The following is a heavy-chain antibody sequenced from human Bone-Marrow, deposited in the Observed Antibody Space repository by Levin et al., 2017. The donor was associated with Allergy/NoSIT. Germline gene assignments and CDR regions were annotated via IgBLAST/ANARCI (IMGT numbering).Heavy chain of an antibody. CDR1: GFLVTRNH. D-gene: IGHD3-9*01. J-gene: IGHJ4*02. V-gene: IGHV3-53*01. Sequence: GGSLRLSCAASGFLVTRNHMSWVRQAPGKGLEWLSVTYSGGATYYRDSVKGRFTISRDNFKNTLYLQMNSLRAEDTAIYFCARDNYDTPGELDFWGQGTLVTVSS. CDR2: TYSGGAT. CDR3: ARDNYDTPGELDF.